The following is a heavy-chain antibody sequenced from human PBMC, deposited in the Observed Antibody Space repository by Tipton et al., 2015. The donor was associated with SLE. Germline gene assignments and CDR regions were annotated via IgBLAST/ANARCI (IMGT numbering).Heavy chain of an antibody. V-gene: IGHV4-4*08. D-gene: IGHD3-3*02. J-gene: IGHJ4*02. CDR1: GGSLSNYY. Sequence: TLSLTCTVSGGSLSNYYWTWIRPPPGKGLEWIGYIYASGSTSYSPSLKSRLTISVDTSRSQFSLNLTSVTAADTAVYYCARVRGLSTWYDYWGQGTLVTVSS. CDR2: IYASGST. CDR3: ARVRGLSTWYDY.